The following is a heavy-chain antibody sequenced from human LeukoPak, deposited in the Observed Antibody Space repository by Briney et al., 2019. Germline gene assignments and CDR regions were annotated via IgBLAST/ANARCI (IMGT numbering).Heavy chain of an antibody. Sequence: PGGSLRLSCVASGFTFSMYRMHWVRQAPGKGLKWVSCINSGVTTYADSVKGRFTVSRDNAKNTLYLQMNSLRAEDTAVYYCAKVDVLLWFGQLGTFDYWGQGTLVTVSS. CDR3: AKVDVLLWFGQLGTFDY. D-gene: IGHD3-10*01. CDR2: INSGVT. J-gene: IGHJ4*02. CDR1: GFTFSMYR. V-gene: IGHV3-74*01.